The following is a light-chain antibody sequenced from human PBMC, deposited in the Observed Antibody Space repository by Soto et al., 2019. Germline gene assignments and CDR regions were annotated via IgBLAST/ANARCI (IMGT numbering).Light chain of an antibody. CDR1: QGISNY. Sequence: DIQMTQSPSSLSASVGDRVTMTCRASQGISNYLAWYQQKPGKVPKLLIYAASTLQSGVPSRFSGSGSGTDFTLTISSLQPEDVATYYCQKYNSAPSTFGQGTNEDIK. V-gene: IGKV1-27*01. CDR3: QKYNSAPST. J-gene: IGKJ1*01. CDR2: AAS.